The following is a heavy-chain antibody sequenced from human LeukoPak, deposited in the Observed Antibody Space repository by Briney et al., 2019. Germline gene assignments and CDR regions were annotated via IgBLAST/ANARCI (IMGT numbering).Heavy chain of an antibody. V-gene: IGHV4-4*02. Sequence: SETLSLTCAVSGGSISSNNWWIWVRQSPEKGLEWIGEIYHDGSTNYNPSLKSRVTISMDKSKNQLSLKLNFVTAADTAVYYCARLHITVTRVFDYWGQGTLVTVSS. CDR1: GGSISSNNW. J-gene: IGHJ4*02. D-gene: IGHD4-17*01. CDR3: ARLHITVTRVFDY. CDR2: IYHDGST.